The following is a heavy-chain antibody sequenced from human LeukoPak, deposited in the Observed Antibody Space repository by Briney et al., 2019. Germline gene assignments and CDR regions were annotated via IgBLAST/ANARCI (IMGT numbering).Heavy chain of an antibody. D-gene: IGHD6-19*01. J-gene: IGHJ4*02. V-gene: IGHV5-51*01. CDR1: GYNFTNYL. Sequence: GESLKISCKASGYNFTNYLIGWVRPMPGKGLEWMGIIYPGDSDTRYSPSFQGQVTISGDKSISTAYLQWSSLKASDTAMYFCARDSSDFGVYSWGQRTLVTVSS. CDR2: IYPGDSDT. CDR3: ARDSSDFGVYS.